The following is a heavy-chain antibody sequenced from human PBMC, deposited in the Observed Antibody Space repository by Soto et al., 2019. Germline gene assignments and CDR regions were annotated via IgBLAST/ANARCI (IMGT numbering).Heavy chain of an antibody. Sequence: PGGSLRLSCAASGFTFSGSAMHWVRQASGKGLEWVGHIRSKANSYATAYAASVKGRFTISRDDSKNTAYLQMNSLKTEDTAVYYCTTYASQVQLERTSSIDYWGQGTLVTVSS. CDR2: IRSKANSYAT. D-gene: IGHD1-1*01. CDR3: TTYASQVQLERTSSIDY. CDR1: GFTFSGSA. V-gene: IGHV3-73*01. J-gene: IGHJ4*02.